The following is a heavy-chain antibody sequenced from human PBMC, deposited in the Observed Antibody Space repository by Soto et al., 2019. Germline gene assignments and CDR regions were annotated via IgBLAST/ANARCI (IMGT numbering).Heavy chain of an antibody. CDR2: IIPIFGTA. D-gene: IGHD3-10*01. J-gene: IGHJ6*02. CDR1: GGTFSSYA. V-gene: IGHV1-69*01. Sequence: QVQLVQSVAEVKKPGSSVKVSCKASGGTFSSYAISWVRQAPGQGLEWLGGIIPIFGTANYAQKFQGRVTITAEESTSTAYMELSSRRSEDTAVYYCERDRELRGYLYYYYGMDGWGQGTTVTVSS. CDR3: ERDRELRGYLYYYYGMDG.